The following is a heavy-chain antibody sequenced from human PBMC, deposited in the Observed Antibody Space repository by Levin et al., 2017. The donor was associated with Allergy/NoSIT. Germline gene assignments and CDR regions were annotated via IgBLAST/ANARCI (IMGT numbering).Heavy chain of an antibody. CDR3: ARDNIGLPDAFDI. D-gene: IGHD3-10*01. V-gene: IGHV3-9*01. CDR2: ISWNSGSI. Sequence: PGGSLRLSCAASGFTFDDYAMHWVRQAPGKGLEWVSGISWNSGSIGYADSVKGRFTISRDKAKNSLYLQMNSLRTEDTALYYCARDNIGLPDAFDIWGQGTMVIVSS. CDR1: GFTFDDYA. J-gene: IGHJ3*02.